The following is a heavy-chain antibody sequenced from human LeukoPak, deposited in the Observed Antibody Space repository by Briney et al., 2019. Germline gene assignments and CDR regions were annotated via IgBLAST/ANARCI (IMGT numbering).Heavy chain of an antibody. V-gene: IGHV4-4*07. CDR2: IYTSGST. J-gene: IGHJ4*02. CDR3: AGLNYYDSSEGFDY. CDR1: GGSISSYY. Sequence: SETLSLTCTVSGGSISSYYWSWIRQPAGKGLEWIGRIYTSGSTNYNPSLKSRVTMSVDTSKNQFSLKLSSVTAADTAVYYCAGLNYYDSSEGFDYWGQGTLVTVPS. D-gene: IGHD3-22*01.